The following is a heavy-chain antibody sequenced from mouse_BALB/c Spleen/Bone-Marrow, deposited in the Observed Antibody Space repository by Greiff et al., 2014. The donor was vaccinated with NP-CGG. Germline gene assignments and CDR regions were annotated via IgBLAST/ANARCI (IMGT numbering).Heavy chain of an antibody. CDR3: ASYHSSGYAMDY. Sequence: EVKLVESGPELVKPGASVKVSCKASGYSFTDYNMYWVKQSHGKSLEWIGYIDPYNGGTSYNQKFKGKATLTVDKSSSTAFMHLNSLTSEDPAVYYCASYHSSGYAMDYWGQGTSVTVSS. V-gene: IGHV1S135*01. J-gene: IGHJ4*01. CDR1: GYSFTDYN. CDR2: IDPYNGGT. D-gene: IGHD3-1*01.